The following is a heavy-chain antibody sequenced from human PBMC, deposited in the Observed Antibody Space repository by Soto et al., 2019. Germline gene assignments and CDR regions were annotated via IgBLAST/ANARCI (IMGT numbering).Heavy chain of an antibody. CDR1: GYTFTSYG. Sequence: GASVKVSCKASGYTFTSYGISWVRQAPGQGLEWMGWISAYKGNTNYAQKLQGRVTMTTDTSTSTAYMELRSLRSDDTAVYYCARGQTVVVPAAINYYYYYYMDVWGKGTTVTVS. CDR2: ISAYKGNT. D-gene: IGHD2-2*01. CDR3: ARGQTVVVPAAINYYYYYYMDV. V-gene: IGHV1-18*01. J-gene: IGHJ6*03.